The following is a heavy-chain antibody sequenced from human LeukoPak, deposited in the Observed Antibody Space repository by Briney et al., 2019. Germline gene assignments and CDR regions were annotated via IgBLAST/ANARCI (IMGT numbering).Heavy chain of an antibody. J-gene: IGHJ4*02. Sequence: GGSLRLSCVASGFPFRNYAMSWVRQAPGKGLEWVSSISARGESTYYADSMKGRFTISRDNSQTTLYLQMNSLRAEDTAVYYCAKASPLLGVRGVISYWGQGPVVSVSS. V-gene: IGHV3-23*01. CDR3: AKASPLLGVRGVISY. CDR2: ISARGEST. CDR1: GFPFRNYA. D-gene: IGHD3-10*01.